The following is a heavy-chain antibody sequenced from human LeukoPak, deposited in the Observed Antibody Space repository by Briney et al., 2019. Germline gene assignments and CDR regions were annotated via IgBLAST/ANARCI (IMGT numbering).Heavy chain of an antibody. D-gene: IGHD1-26*01. CDR2: APHDRSSP. J-gene: IGHJ4*02. Sequence: GGSLRLTCAASGFTFSSYGMHWVRQAPGKGLEWVAVAPHDRSSPSHAASVNGRFTISRDNSKDTLFLHMDSLRVDDTAIYYCARQSLGASGLDHWGQGVLVTVSS. CDR3: ARQSLGASGLDH. V-gene: IGHV3-30*12. CDR1: GFTFSSYG.